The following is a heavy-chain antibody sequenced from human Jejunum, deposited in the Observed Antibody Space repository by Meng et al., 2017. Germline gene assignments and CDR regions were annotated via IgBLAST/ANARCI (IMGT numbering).Heavy chain of an antibody. J-gene: IGHJ4*02. Sequence: GESLKISCAASGFTFSDYSLSWVRQAPGKGLEWVSSLTTTTAYYAETVKGRFTISRDNSRKTLYLQMNNLRAEDTAIYYCAKDRKPDGLWPIDYWGQGTVV. CDR1: GFTFSDYS. V-gene: IGHV3-23*01. CDR2: LTTTTA. CDR3: AKDRKPDGLWPIDY. D-gene: IGHD4-17*01.